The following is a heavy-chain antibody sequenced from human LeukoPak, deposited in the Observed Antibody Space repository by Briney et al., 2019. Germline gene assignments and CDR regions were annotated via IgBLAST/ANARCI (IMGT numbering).Heavy chain of an antibody. CDR1: GYTFTSYD. CDR2: MNPNSGNT. Sequence: ASVKVSCKASGYTFTSYDINWVRQATGQGLEWMGWMNPNSGNTGYAQKFQGRVTMTRNTSISTAYMELSSLRSEDTAVYYCARVVVVTAISSYYMDVWGKGTTATVSS. J-gene: IGHJ6*03. V-gene: IGHV1-8*01. D-gene: IGHD2-21*02. CDR3: ARVVVVTAISSYYMDV.